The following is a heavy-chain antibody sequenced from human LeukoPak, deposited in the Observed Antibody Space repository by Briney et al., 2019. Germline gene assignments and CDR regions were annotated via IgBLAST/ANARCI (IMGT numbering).Heavy chain of an antibody. J-gene: IGHJ4*02. Sequence: PSETLSLTCAVYGGSFSGYYWSWIRQPPGKGLEWIGEINHSGSTNYNPSLKSRVTISVDTSKNQFSLKLSSVTAADTAAYYCARGQGYYFDYWGQGTLVTVSS. CDR3: ARGQGYYFDY. CDR2: INHSGST. V-gene: IGHV4-34*01. CDR1: GGSFSGYY.